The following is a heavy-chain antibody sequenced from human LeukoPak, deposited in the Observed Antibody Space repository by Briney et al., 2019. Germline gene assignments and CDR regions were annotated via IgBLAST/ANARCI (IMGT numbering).Heavy chain of an antibody. CDR1: GVTLSSYA. CDR2: ISSSGSGGNT. D-gene: IGHD3-10*01. V-gene: IGHV3-23*01. CDR3: ARDHRSGFGEITDYGMDV. J-gene: IGHJ6*02. Sequence: PGGSLRLSCAASGVTLSSYAMSWARQAPGKGLEWVSGISSSGSGGNTYYADSVKGRFTISRDSSKNTLYLQMNSLRAEDTAVYYCARDHRSGFGEITDYGMDVWGQGTTVTVSS.